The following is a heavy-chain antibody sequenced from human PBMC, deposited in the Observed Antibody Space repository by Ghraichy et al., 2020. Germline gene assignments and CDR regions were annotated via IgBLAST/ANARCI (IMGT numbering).Heavy chain of an antibody. Sequence: SVKVSCKASGGSFSIYSFSWVRQAPGQGLEWMGGIMPIFDAGKYAQKFQGRVTITADESTSTTYMELSSLTSEDTAVYYCAGDYLVYGSGSPNNVLDAFDVWGQGTTVTVSS. CDR3: AGDYLVYGSGSPNNVLDAFDV. CDR1: GGSFSIYS. V-gene: IGHV1-69*13. J-gene: IGHJ3*01. CDR2: IMPIFDAG. D-gene: IGHD3-10*01.